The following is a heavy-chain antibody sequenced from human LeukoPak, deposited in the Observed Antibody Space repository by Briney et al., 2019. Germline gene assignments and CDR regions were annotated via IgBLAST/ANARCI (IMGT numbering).Heavy chain of an antibody. D-gene: IGHD2-21*02. CDR2: ISAYNDKT. CDR3: ARVPGHIVVVTTTDLYFDY. Sequence: ASVKVSCKASGYTFTNYGITWVRQAPGQGGEWRGWISAYNDKTNYAPKLQGRVTMTTDTSTSTAFMELRSLRSDDTAVYYCARVPGHIVVVTTTDLYFDYWGQGTLVTVSS. CDR1: GYTFTNYG. V-gene: IGHV1-18*01. J-gene: IGHJ4*02.